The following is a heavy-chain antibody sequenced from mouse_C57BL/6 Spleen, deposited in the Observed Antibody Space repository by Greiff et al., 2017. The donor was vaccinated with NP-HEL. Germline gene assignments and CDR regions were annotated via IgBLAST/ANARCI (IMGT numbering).Heavy chain of an antibody. J-gene: IGHJ2*01. CDR2: INPNNGGT. D-gene: IGHD4-1*01. V-gene: IGHV1-26*01. Sequence: EVQLQQSGPELVKPGASVKISCKASGYTFTDYYMNWVKQSHGKSLEWIGDINPNNGGTSYNQKFKGKATLTVDKSSSTAYMELRSLTSEDSAVYYCARGGTGTEGDYWGQGTTLTVSS. CDR3: ARGGTGTEGDY. CDR1: GYTFTDYY.